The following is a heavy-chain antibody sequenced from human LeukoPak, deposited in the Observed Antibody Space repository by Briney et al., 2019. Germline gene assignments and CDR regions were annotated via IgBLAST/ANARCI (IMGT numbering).Heavy chain of an antibody. CDR1: GFTVSSNY. V-gene: IGHV3-53*01. D-gene: IGHD3-10*01. Sequence: GGSLRLSCAASGFTVSSNYMSWVRQAPGKGLEWVSVIYSGGSTDSADSVKGRFTITRDISKNTLYLQVNSLRAEDTAVYYCAYGGAFDIWGQGTMVTVSS. J-gene: IGHJ3*02. CDR2: IYSGGST. CDR3: AYGGAFDI.